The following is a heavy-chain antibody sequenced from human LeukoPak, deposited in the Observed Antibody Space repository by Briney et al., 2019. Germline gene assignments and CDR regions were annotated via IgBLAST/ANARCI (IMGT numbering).Heavy chain of an antibody. CDR1: GFTFSSYG. V-gene: IGHV3-33*01. Sequence: GRSLRLSCAASGFTFSSYGMHWVRQAPGKGLEWVAVIWYDGSNKYYADSVKGRFTIPRDNSKNTLYLQMNSLRAEDTAVYCCARERVSNNWFYPWGQGTLVTVSS. J-gene: IGHJ5*02. D-gene: IGHD4-11*01. CDR3: ARERVSNNWFYP. CDR2: IWYDGSNK.